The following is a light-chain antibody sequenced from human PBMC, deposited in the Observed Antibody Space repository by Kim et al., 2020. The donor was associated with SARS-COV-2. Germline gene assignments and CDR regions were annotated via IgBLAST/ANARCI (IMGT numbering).Light chain of an antibody. CDR2: RNR. J-gene: IGLJ3*02. Sequence: GQRVTISCSGSSSNIGVNYVYWYQQLPGAAPKLLIYRNRQRPSGVPDRFSGSKSGTSASLVISGLRSEDEAHYYCVAWDDSLSGRVFGGGTKVTVL. V-gene: IGLV1-47*01. CDR1: SSNIGVNY. CDR3: VAWDDSLSGRV.